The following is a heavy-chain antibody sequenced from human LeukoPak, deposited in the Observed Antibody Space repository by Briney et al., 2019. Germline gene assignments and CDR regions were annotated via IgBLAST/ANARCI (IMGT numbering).Heavy chain of an antibody. J-gene: IGHJ5*02. CDR3: ARDRGGRGYDLRWFDP. CDR1: GGSISSYY. CDR2: IYYSGST. V-gene: IGHV4-59*01. Sequence: SETLSLTCSVSGGSISSYYWSWIRPPPGKGLEWIGYIYYSGSTNYNPSLKSGVTISVDTSKNQFSLKLSSVTAADTAVYYCARDRGGRGYDLRWFDPWGQGTLVTVSS. D-gene: IGHD5-12*01.